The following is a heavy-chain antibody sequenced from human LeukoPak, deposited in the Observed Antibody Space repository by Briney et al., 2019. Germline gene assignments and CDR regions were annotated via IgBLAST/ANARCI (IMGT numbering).Heavy chain of an antibody. CDR1: GGSISSGDYY. V-gene: IGHV4-30-4*01. Sequence: SETLSLTCTVCGGSISSGDYYWSWIRQPPGKSLEWIGYIYYSGSTYYNPSLKSRVTMSVDTSKNQFSLKLSSVTAADTAVYYCARELTYADYWGQGTLVTVFS. J-gene: IGHJ4*02. D-gene: IGHD4/OR15-4a*01. CDR3: ARELTYADY. CDR2: IYYSGST.